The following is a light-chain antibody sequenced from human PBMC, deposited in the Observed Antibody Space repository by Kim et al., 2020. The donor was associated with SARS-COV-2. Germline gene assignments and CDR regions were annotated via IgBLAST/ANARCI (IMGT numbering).Light chain of an antibody. CDR3: SSRDNSDNHLV. Sequence: SSELTQDPAVSVALGQTVRITCQSDTFRSYHATWYKQKPGQAPIIVIYDKNKWPSGIPDRFSSSGVGTTASLTICWAQAEDEGDYYCSSRDNSDNHLVFG. V-gene: IGLV3-19*01. CDR2: DKN. CDR1: TFRSYH. J-gene: IGLJ3*02.